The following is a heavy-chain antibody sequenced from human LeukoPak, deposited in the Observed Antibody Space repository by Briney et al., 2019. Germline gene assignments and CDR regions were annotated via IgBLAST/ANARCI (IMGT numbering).Heavy chain of an antibody. Sequence: GESLQISCKGSGSNFANCWIGWVRPVPGKGLEWMGIIYLGDSDTRYSPSFQGQVTISADKSISTAYLQWSSLKASDTAMYYCAMGPCGKEQLVGNWFDPWGQGILVTVSS. V-gene: IGHV5-51*01. CDR3: AMGPCGKEQLVGNWFDP. CDR1: GSNFANCW. D-gene: IGHD6-13*01. J-gene: IGHJ5*02. CDR2: IYLGDSDT.